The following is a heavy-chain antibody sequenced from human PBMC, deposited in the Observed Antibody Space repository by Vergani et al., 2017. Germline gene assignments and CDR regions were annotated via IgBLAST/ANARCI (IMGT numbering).Heavy chain of an antibody. V-gene: IGHV4-61*02. CDR2: INHSGST. J-gene: IGHJ4*02. CDR1: GGSISSASYY. D-gene: IGHD1-26*01. Sequence: QVQLQESGPGLVKPSQTLSLACTVSGGSISSASYYWSWIRQPAGKGLEWIGEINHSGSTNYNPSLKSRVTISVDTSKNQFSLKLSSVTAADTAVYYCARGGLVGATMEPFDYWGQGTLVTVSS. CDR3: ARGGLVGATMEPFDY.